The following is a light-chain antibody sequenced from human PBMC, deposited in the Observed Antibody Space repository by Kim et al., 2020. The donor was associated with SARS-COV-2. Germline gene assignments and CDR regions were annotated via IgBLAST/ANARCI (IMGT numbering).Light chain of an antibody. Sequence: SPGERATLSCRASQTIPKNFLACYQQKPGQAPRLLISGASNRATGIADRFSGSGSGTDFTLTISSLEPEDFAVYFCQQYATSPLTFGGGTKVDIK. CDR1: QTIPKNF. J-gene: IGKJ4*01. V-gene: IGKV3-20*01. CDR2: GAS. CDR3: QQYATSPLT.